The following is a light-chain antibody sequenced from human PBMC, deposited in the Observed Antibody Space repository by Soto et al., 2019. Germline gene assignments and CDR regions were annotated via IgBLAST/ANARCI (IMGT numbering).Light chain of an antibody. V-gene: IGKV1-5*01. CDR2: DVS. CDR1: QGISSW. J-gene: IGKJ1*01. Sequence: DIQMTQSPSSLSASVGDRFTITFRASQGISSWLAWYQQKPGKAPKLLIYDVSSLGSGVPSRFSGSGSGTEFTLTISSLQPDDVATYYCQQYNTFWTFGQGTKVDIK. CDR3: QQYNTFWT.